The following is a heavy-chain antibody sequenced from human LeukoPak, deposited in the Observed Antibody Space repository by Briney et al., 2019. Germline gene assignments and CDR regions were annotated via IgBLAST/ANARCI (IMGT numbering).Heavy chain of an antibody. D-gene: IGHD1-26*01. V-gene: IGHV3-30*03. J-gene: IGHJ4*02. CDR1: GFTFSSYG. CDR3: ASFTPGGSYLYFDY. CDR2: ISYDGSNK. Sequence: GGSLRLSCAASGFTFSSYGMHWVRQAPGKGLEWVAVISYDGSNKYYADSVKGRFTISRDNSKNTLYLQMNSLRAEDTAVYYCASFTPGGSYLYFDYWGQGTLVTVSS.